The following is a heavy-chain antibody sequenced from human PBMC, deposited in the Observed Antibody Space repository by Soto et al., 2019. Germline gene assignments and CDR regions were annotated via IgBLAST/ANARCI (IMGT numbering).Heavy chain of an antibody. CDR2: IWYDGSNK. CDR3: ARDSTARIRYFDWTLDY. Sequence: GGSLRLSCAASGFTFSSYGMHWVRQAPGKGLEWVAVIWYDGSNKYYADSVKGRFTISRDNSKNTLYLQMNSLRAEDRAVYYCARDSTARIRYFDWTLDYWGQGTLVTVSS. J-gene: IGHJ4*02. V-gene: IGHV3-33*01. D-gene: IGHD3-9*01. CDR1: GFTFSSYG.